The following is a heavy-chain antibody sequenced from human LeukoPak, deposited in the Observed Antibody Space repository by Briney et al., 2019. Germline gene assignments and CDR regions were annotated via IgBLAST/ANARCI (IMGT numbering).Heavy chain of an antibody. CDR1: GFTFSNYA. CDR2: LSGSGSNT. D-gene: IGHD3-16*01. CDR3: ATEKGDSPDY. Sequence: PGGSLRLSCAASGFTFSNYAMAWVRQAPGKGLEWVSGLSGSGSNTFYTDSPKGRFTISRDDPKNTLYLQMNSLRAEDTAVYYCATEKGDSPDYWGQGTLVTVSS. J-gene: IGHJ4*02. V-gene: IGHV3-23*01.